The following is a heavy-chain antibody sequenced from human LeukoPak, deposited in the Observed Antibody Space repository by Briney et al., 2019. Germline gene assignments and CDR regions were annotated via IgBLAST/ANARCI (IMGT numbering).Heavy chain of an antibody. V-gene: IGHV1-18*01. J-gene: IGHJ6*03. Sequence: ASVTVSFKASGYTFTSYGISWVRQAPGQGLEWMGWISAYNGNTNYAQKLQGRVTMTTDTSTSTAYMELRSLRSDDTAVYYCAREVRYSSSWYMDVWGKGTTVTVSS. CDR2: ISAYNGNT. CDR1: GYTFTSYG. CDR3: AREVRYSSSWYMDV. D-gene: IGHD6-13*01.